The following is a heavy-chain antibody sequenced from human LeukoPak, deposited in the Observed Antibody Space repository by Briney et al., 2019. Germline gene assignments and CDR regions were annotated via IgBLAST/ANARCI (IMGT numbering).Heavy chain of an antibody. V-gene: IGHV5-51*01. CDR2: IYPGDSDT. D-gene: IGHD3-10*01. CDR1: GYSFATYW. Sequence: GESLKISCKSSGYSFATYWIGWVRQMPGKGLEWMGVIYPGDSDTRYSPSFQGQVTISADKSITTAYLQWGSLRASDTAVYYCVRRLTYNSGSILDYWGQGTLVTVSS. J-gene: IGHJ4*02. CDR3: VRRLTYNSGSILDY.